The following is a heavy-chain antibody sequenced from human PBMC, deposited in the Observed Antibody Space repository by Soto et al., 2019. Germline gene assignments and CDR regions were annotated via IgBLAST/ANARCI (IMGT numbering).Heavy chain of an antibody. Sequence: PGGSLRLSCAASGFTFSSYGMHWVRQAPGKGLEWVAVISYDGSNKYYADSVKGRFTISRDNSKNTLYLQMSSLRAEDTAVYYCAKDLRSYYYDSSGYSYYFDYWGQGTLVTVSS. V-gene: IGHV3-30*18. CDR1: GFTFSSYG. J-gene: IGHJ4*02. D-gene: IGHD3-22*01. CDR3: AKDLRSYYYDSSGYSYYFDY. CDR2: ISYDGSNK.